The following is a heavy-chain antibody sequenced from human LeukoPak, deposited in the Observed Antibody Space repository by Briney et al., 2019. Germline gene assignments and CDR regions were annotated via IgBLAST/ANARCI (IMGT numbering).Heavy chain of an antibody. D-gene: IGHD1-26*01. CDR3: AKNSGSYPAYYYYYMDV. J-gene: IGHJ6*03. CDR1: GFTFSSYG. V-gene: IGHV3-30*02. Sequence: GGSLRLSCAASGFTFSSYGMHWVRQAPGKGLEWVAFIRYDGSNKYYADSVKGRFTISRDNSKNTLHLQMNSLRAEDTAVYYCAKNSGSYPAYYYYYMDVWGKGTTVTISS. CDR2: IRYDGSNK.